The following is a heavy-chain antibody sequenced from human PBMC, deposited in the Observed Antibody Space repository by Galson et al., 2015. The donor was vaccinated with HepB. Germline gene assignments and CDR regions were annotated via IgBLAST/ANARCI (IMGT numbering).Heavy chain of an antibody. D-gene: IGHD2-2*02. V-gene: IGHV3-9*01. CDR2: ISWNSGSI. CDR1: GFTFDDYA. J-gene: IGHJ5*02. Sequence: SLRLSCAASGFTFDDYAMHWVRQAPGKGLGWVSGISWNSGSIGYADSVKGRFTISRDNAKNSLYLQMNSLRAEDTALYYCARGIVVVPAAILTNNWFDPWGQGTLVTVSS. CDR3: ARGIVVVPAAILTNNWFDP.